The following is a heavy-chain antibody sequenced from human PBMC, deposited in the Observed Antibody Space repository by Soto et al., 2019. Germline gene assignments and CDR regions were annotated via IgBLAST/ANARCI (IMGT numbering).Heavy chain of an antibody. Sequence: SETLFPTCTFSGGSLRTSSYYWGWIRPPPGKGLEWIGSIYYSGSTYYNPSLKSRVTISVDTSKNQFSLKLSSVTAADTAVYYCARRQLRYFDWLLHQPFDYWGQGTLVTVSS. CDR3: ARRQLRYFDWLLHQPFDY. J-gene: IGHJ4*02. V-gene: IGHV4-39*01. D-gene: IGHD3-9*01. CDR1: GGSLRTSSYY. CDR2: IYYSGST.